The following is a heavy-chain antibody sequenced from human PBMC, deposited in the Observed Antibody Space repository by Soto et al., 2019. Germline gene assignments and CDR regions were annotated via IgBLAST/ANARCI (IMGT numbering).Heavy chain of an antibody. CDR2: IYSGGSI. CDR3: ARDHSSGWYAFDY. CDR1: GFTVSSNY. V-gene: IGHV3-66*01. D-gene: IGHD6-19*01. Sequence: EVQLVESGGGLVQPGGSLRLSCAASGFTVSSNYMSWVRQAPGKGLEWVSVIYSGGSIYYADFVKGRFTISRDNSKNKLYLKINSMRAEHTAVYYCARDHSSGWYAFDYWGQGTLVTVSS. J-gene: IGHJ4*02.